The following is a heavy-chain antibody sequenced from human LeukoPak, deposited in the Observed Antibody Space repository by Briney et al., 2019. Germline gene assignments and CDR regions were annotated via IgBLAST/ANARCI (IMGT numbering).Heavy chain of an antibody. CDR2: ISSSSSTI. CDR1: GFTFSSYE. J-gene: IGHJ4*02. V-gene: IGHV3-48*03. CDR3: ARSDSSGCRY. D-gene: IGHD6-19*01. Sequence: PGGSLRLSCAASGFTFSSYEMNWVRQAPGKGLEWVSYISSSSSTIYYADSVKGRFTISRDNAKNSLYLQMNSLRAEDTAVYYCARSDSSGCRYWGQGTLVTVSS.